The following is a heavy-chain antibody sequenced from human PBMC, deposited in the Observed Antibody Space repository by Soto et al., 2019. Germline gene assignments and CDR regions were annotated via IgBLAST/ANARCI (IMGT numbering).Heavy chain of an antibody. V-gene: IGHV3-23*01. Sequence: GGSLRLSCAASEFTFNNYAMTWVRQTPGKGLEWVAGISGPGGRTYYADSVKGRFTISRDNSKNTLFLQMNGLRGEDTAVYYCAKVESYDFWGCYDYYGYSHYGMDVWGQGTTVTGSS. CDR3: AKVESYDFWGCYDYYGYSHYGMDV. CDR1: EFTFNNYA. CDR2: ISGPGGRT. J-gene: IGHJ6*02. D-gene: IGHD3-3*01.